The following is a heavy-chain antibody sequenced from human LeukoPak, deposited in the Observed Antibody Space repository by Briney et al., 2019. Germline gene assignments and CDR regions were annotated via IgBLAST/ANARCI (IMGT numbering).Heavy chain of an antibody. J-gene: IGHJ5*02. CDR1: GFTFSDYY. V-gene: IGHV3-11*01. D-gene: IGHD6-13*01. CDR2: ISSSGSTI. CDR3: ARGIATGIDFFDP. Sequence: PGGSLRLSCAASGFTFSDYYMSWIRQAPGKGLEWVSYISSSGSTINYADSVKGRFTISRDNAKNSLYLQMNSLRAEDTAVYYCARGIATGIDFFDPWGQGTLVTVSS.